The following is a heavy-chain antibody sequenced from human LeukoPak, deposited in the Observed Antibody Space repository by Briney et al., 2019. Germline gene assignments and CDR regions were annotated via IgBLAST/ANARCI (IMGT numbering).Heavy chain of an antibody. D-gene: IGHD3-10*01. V-gene: IGHV3-48*03. Sequence: GGSLRLSCAASGFTFSSYEMNWVRQAPGKGLEWVSYISSSGSTIYYADSVKGRFTISRDNAKNSLYLQMNSLRAEDTAVYYCARDNTGIWFGELLYGSYYYGMDVWGQGTTVTVSS. CDR1: GFTFSSYE. CDR3: ARDNTGIWFGELLYGSYYYGMDV. CDR2: ISSSGSTI. J-gene: IGHJ6*02.